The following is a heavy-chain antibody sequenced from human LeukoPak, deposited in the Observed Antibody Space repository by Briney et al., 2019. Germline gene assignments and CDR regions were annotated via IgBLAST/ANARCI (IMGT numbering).Heavy chain of an antibody. J-gene: IGHJ4*02. D-gene: IGHD4-17*01. Sequence: GRSLRLSCAAFAFTFTNHAINWVRQTPLQGLDWVSTISGRDHTTYYAASVQGRFTISRDNSKNTLYLQMNSLRAEDTAVYYCAKGGGFGDYGSYYFDYWGQGTLVTVSS. CDR2: ISGRDHTT. CDR3: AKGGGFGDYGSYYFDY. CDR1: AFTFTNHA. V-gene: IGHV3-23*01.